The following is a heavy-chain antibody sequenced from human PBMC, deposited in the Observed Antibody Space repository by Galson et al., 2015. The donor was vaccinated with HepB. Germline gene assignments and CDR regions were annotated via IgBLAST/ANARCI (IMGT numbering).Heavy chain of an antibody. J-gene: IGHJ5*02. V-gene: IGHV3-23*01. CDR3: AKDGTLGWFNP. CDR2: VSGSGGST. CDR1: GFTFSSYA. Sequence: SLRLSCAASGFTFSSYAMSWVRQAPGKGLEWVLTVSGSGGSTYYADSVKGRFTISRDNFKNTLYLQMSSLRAEDTAVYYCAKDGTLGWFNPWGQGTLVTVSS. D-gene: IGHD1-1*01.